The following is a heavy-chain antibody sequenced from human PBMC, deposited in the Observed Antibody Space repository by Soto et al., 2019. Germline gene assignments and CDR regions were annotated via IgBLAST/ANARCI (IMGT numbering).Heavy chain of an antibody. CDR1: GGTFSSYA. J-gene: IGHJ6*02. V-gene: IGHV1-69*13. CDR2: IIPIFGTA. Sequence: SVKVSCKASGGTFSSYAISWVRQAPGQGLEWMGGIIPIFGTANYAQRFQGRVTITADDSTSTAYMELSSLRSEDTAVYYCARGGDGSYYGMDVWGQGTTVTVSS. CDR3: ARGGDGSYYGMDV. D-gene: IGHD1-26*01.